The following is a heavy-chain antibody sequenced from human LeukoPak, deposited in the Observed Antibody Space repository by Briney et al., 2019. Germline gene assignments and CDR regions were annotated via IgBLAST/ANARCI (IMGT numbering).Heavy chain of an antibody. CDR3: ARGEVRGQLENYYYDCYYMDV. Sequence: SETLSLTCAVYSGSFSGYYWSWIRPPPGKGREWIGEMNHSGSTNYNPSLKSRVTISVDTSKNQFSLKLSSVAPADTPVFYVARGEVRGQLENYYYDCYYMDVWGKGTTVTVSS. J-gene: IGHJ6*03. CDR2: MNHSGST. D-gene: IGHD6-6*01. CDR1: SGSFSGYY. V-gene: IGHV4-34*01.